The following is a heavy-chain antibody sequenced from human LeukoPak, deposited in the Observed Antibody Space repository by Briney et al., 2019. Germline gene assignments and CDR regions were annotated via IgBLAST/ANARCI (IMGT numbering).Heavy chain of an antibody. Sequence: PGGSLRLSCAASGFTFSNYWMFWVRQGPGKGLVWVSHSNGDGSSTCYADSVKGRFTISRDNAKNTLYLQMNSLRAEDTAVYYCARGGVSAGKDYWGQGTLVTVSS. D-gene: IGHD6-19*01. CDR3: ARGGVSAGKDY. CDR1: GFTFSNYW. CDR2: SNGDGSST. J-gene: IGHJ4*02. V-gene: IGHV3-74*01.